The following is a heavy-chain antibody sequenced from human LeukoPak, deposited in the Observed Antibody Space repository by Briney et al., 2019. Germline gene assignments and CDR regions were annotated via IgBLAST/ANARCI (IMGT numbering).Heavy chain of an antibody. CDR3: AKDHRDYSNYADY. D-gene: IGHD4-11*01. Sequence: GGSLRLSCAASGFTFSSYAMSWVRQAPGKGLEWVSAINGSGGSTYYADSVKGRFTISRDNSKNTLYLQMNSLRAEDTAVYYCAKDHRDYSNYADYWGQGTLVTVSS. CDR1: GFTFSSYA. V-gene: IGHV3-23*01. CDR2: INGSGGST. J-gene: IGHJ4*02.